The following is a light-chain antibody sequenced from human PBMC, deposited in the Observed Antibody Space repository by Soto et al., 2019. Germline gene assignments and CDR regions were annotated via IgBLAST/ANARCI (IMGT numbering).Light chain of an antibody. Sequence: EIVLTQSPATLSLSPGERVTLSCRASQSVGSYLAWYQQKPGQAPRLLIYDAFNRATGIPARFSGSGSGTDFTLTISSLEPEDFAVYYCQQRSNWPPVTFGGGTKVEIK. CDR1: QSVGSY. CDR3: QQRSNWPPVT. J-gene: IGKJ4*01. V-gene: IGKV3-11*01. CDR2: DAF.